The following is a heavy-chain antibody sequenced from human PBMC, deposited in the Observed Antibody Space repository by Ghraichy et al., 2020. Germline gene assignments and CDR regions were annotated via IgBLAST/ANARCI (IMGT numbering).Heavy chain of an antibody. V-gene: IGHV6-1*01. J-gene: IGHJ4*02. Sequence: SQTLSLTCAISGDSVSSNSAAWNWIRQSPSRGLEWLGRTYYRSKWYADYAPSVKSRITINPDTSKNPFSLQLNSVTPEDTAVYYCARDRYDSSGYFEGFDYWGQGTLVTVSS. CDR3: ARDRYDSSGYFEGFDY. CDR1: GDSVSSNSAA. D-gene: IGHD3-22*01. CDR2: TYYRSKWYA.